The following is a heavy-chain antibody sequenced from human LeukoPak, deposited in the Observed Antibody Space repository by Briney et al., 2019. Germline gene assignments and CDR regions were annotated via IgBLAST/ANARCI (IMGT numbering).Heavy chain of an antibody. Sequence: GGSLRLSCAASGFMFSNYWMSWVRQAPGKGLEWVANIKQDGSESRYVDSVKGRFTISRDNAKNSLYLQMNSLRAEDTAVYYCARDQVNGDYDFWGGYYYYYMDVWGKRTTVTVSS. J-gene: IGHJ6*03. D-gene: IGHD4-17*01. CDR3: ARDQVNGDYDFWGGYYYYYMDV. CDR1: GFMFSNYW. CDR2: IKQDGSES. V-gene: IGHV3-7*01.